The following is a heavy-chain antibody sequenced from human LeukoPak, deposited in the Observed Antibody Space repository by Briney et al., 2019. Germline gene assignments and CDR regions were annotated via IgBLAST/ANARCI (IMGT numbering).Heavy chain of an antibody. CDR3: ARVGGWEPKLHGVTFDY. V-gene: IGHV4-59*01. J-gene: IGHJ4*02. D-gene: IGHD1-26*01. CDR2: IYYTGST. Sequence: KASETLSLTCTVSGGSISSYYRSWIRQPPGKGLDWIGYIYYTGSTNYNPSLKSRVTMSADTSKNQFSLKLSSVTAADTAVYFCARVGGWEPKLHGVTFDYLGQGTLVTVSS. CDR1: GGSISSYY.